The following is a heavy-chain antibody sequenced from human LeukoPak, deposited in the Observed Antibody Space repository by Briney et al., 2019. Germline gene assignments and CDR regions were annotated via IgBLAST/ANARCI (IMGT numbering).Heavy chain of an antibody. CDR1: VGTFSSYA. Sequence: SVKVSCKASVGTFSSYAISWVRQAPGQGLEWMGGIIPIFGTANYAQKFQGRVTITADKSPSTAYIELSSLGSEDTAVYYCARDRGDYDFWSGYYPFDYWGQGTLVTVSS. CDR2: IIPIFGTA. V-gene: IGHV1-69*06. CDR3: ARDRGDYDFWSGYYPFDY. D-gene: IGHD3-3*01. J-gene: IGHJ4*02.